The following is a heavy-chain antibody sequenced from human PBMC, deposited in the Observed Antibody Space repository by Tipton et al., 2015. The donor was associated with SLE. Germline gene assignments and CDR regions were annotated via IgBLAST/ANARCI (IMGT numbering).Heavy chain of an antibody. CDR1: GGSFSGYY. CDR3: ARTHYYDSSGYWDDAFDI. CDR2: INHSGST. D-gene: IGHD3-22*01. J-gene: IGHJ3*02. V-gene: IGHV4-34*01. Sequence: TLSLTCAVYGGSFSGYYWSWIRQPPGKGLEWIGEINHSGSTNYNPSLKSRVTISVDTSKNQFSLKLSSVTAADTAVYYCARTHYYDSSGYWDDAFDIWGQGTMVTVSS.